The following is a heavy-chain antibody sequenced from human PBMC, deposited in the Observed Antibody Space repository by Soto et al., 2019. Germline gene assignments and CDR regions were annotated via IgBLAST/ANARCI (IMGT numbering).Heavy chain of an antibody. CDR3: AREFYPVAYLFDY. D-gene: IGHD1-26*01. CDR1: GYTFTNHG. CDR2: VSGYNDKT. J-gene: IGHJ4*02. Sequence: ASVKVSCKASGYTFTNHGISWVRQAPGQGREWVGWVSGYNDKTKSAQKFQGRATMTTDTSTSTAYMELRSLRSDDTAVYYCAREFYPVAYLFDYWGQGTPVTVSS. V-gene: IGHV1-18*04.